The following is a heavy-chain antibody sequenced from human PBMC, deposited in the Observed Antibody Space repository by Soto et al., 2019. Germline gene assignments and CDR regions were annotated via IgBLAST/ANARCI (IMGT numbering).Heavy chain of an antibody. CDR3: ARLEGLATISYYFDF. Sequence: PAETLSLTCTVSGGSISSYYWSWIRQPPGEGLEWIGYIYYSGGTNYNPSLKSRVTISVDTSKNQFSLKLNSVTAADSALYFCARLEGLATISYYFDFWGPGALVTVSS. J-gene: IGHJ4*02. CDR2: IYYSGGT. D-gene: IGHD3-9*01. V-gene: IGHV4-59*08. CDR1: GGSISSYY.